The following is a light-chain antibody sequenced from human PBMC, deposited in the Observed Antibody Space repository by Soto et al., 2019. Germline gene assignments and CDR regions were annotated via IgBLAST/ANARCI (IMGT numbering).Light chain of an antibody. CDR1: ESLVYSDGDNY. CDR3: IQGTHWPYT. CDR2: RVS. V-gene: IGKV2-30*01. J-gene: IGKJ2*01. Sequence: DVVLTQSPLSLPVTPGQPASISCRYSESLVYSDGDNYLNWFQQRPGQPPRRLIYRVSNRDSGVPDRFSGSGSVTDFTLKISRVEAEDVGTYYCIQGTHWPYTVGQGTKLEIK.